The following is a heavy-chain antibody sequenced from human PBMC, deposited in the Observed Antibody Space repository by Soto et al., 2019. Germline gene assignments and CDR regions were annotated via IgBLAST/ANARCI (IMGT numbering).Heavy chain of an antibody. J-gene: IGHJ5*02. CDR1: GYTFTSYG. CDR2: LSAYNGNT. V-gene: IGHV1-18*04. Sequence: ASVKVSCKASGYTFTSYGISWVRQAPGQGLEWMGWLSAYNGNTNYAQKLQGRVTMTTATSKSTAYMKLRSLRSDDTAVYYCARDHRGGDFWSGYNNNWFDPWGQGTLVTVSS. D-gene: IGHD3-3*01. CDR3: ARDHRGGDFWSGYNNNWFDP.